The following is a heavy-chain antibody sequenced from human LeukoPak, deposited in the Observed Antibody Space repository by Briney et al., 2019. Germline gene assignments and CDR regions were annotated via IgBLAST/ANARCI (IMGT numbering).Heavy chain of an antibody. J-gene: IGHJ4*02. Sequence: SETLSLTCTVSGGSISSSSYYWGWIRQPPGKGLEWIGSIYYSGSTYYNPSLKSRVTISVDTSKNQFSLKLSSVTAADTAVYYCARNSRYYDSSGYYSYFDYWGQGTLVTVPS. CDR3: ARNSRYYDSSGYYSYFDY. CDR2: IYYSGST. V-gene: IGHV4-39*01. CDR1: GGSISSSSYY. D-gene: IGHD3-22*01.